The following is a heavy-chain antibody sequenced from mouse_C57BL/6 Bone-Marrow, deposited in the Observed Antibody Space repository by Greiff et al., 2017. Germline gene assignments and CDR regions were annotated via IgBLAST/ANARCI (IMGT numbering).Heavy chain of an antibody. J-gene: IGHJ1*03. CDR2: IDPSDSYT. CDR1: GYTFTSYW. V-gene: IGHV1-59*01. Sequence: VQLQQPGAELVRPGTSVKLSCKASGYTFTSYWMHWVKQRPGQGLEWIGVIDPSDSYTNYNQKFKGKATLTVDTSSSTAYMQLSSLTSEDSAVYYGARSPYGGSHWYFDVWGTGTTVTVSS. D-gene: IGHD1-1*01. CDR3: ARSPYGGSHWYFDV.